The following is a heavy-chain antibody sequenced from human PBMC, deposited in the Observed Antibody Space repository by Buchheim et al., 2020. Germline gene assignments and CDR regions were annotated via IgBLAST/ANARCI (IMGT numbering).Heavy chain of an antibody. V-gene: IGHV4-4*02. Sequence: QVQLQESGPGLVKPSGTLSLTCAVSGGSISSSNWWSWVRQPPGKGLEWIGEIYHTGSTNYNPSLKSRVTKSVNKAKTHFTLKLSSVTAADTAVYYCARAGYYYDSSGPFDYWGQGTL. D-gene: IGHD3-22*01. CDR3: ARAGYYYDSSGPFDY. CDR1: GGSISSSNW. CDR2: IYHTGST. J-gene: IGHJ4*02.